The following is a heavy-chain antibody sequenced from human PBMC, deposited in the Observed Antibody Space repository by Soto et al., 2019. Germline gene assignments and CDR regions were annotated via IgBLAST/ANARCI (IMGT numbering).Heavy chain of an antibody. V-gene: IGHV3-30-3*01. Sequence: QVQLVESGGGVVQPGRSLRLSCAASGFTFSSYAMHWVRQAPGKGLEWVAVISYDGSNKYYADSVKGRFTISRDNSKNTLYLQMNSVRAEDTAVYYCARDKSPKSSYYYYGMDVWGQGTTVTVSS. J-gene: IGHJ6*02. CDR1: GFTFSSYA. CDR2: ISYDGSNK. CDR3: ARDKSPKSSYYYYGMDV.